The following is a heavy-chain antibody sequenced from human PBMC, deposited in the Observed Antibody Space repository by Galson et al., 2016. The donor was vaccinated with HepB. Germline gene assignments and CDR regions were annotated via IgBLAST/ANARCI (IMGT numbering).Heavy chain of an antibody. CDR1: GFTFSSYA. CDR2: ISGSGGSA. D-gene: IGHD1-26*01. CDR3: AKERGSYARYNWFGP. V-gene: IGHV3-23*01. J-gene: IGHJ5*02. Sequence: SLRLSCAASGFTFSSYAMSWVRQAPGKGLEWVSSISGSGGSAYYADSVMGRFTISRDNSKNTLYLQMSSLRAEDTAVYYCAKERGSYARYNWFGPWGRGTLVTVSS.